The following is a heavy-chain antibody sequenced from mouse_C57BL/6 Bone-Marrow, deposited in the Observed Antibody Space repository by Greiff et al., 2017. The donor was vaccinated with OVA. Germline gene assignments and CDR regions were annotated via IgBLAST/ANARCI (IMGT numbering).Heavy chain of an antibody. D-gene: IGHD2-2*01. CDR1: GYTFTSYW. CDR3: ALWLRRYYFDY. V-gene: IGHV1-50*01. Sequence: QVQLQQPGAELVKPGASVKLSCKASGYTFTSYWMQWVKQRPGQGLEWIGEIDPSDSYTNYNQKFKGKATLTVDTSSSTAYMQLSSLTSEDSAVYYCALWLRRYYFDYWGQGTTLTVSS. CDR2: IDPSDSYT. J-gene: IGHJ2*01.